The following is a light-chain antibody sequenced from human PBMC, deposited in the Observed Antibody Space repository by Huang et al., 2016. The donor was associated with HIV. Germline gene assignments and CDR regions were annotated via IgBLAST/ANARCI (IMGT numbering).Light chain of an antibody. Sequence: EIVLTQSPATLSLSPGERATLSCRASQSVHHYLDWYQQKPGQAPRLLIYDASNRATGIPARFSGSGSGTDFTLTISNLQSEDFAVYYCQQRSAWPLTFGGGTKVEI. CDR1: QSVHHY. J-gene: IGKJ4*01. V-gene: IGKV3-11*01. CDR3: QQRSAWPLT. CDR2: DAS.